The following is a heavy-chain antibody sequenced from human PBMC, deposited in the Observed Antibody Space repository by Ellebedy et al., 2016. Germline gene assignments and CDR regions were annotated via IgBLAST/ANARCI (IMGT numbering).Heavy chain of an antibody. V-gene: IGHV4-34*01. Sequence: SETLSLTCAVYGGSFSGYYWSWIRQPPGKGLEWIGEINHSGSTNYNPSLKSRVTISVVTSKNQFSLKLSSVTAADTAVYYCARQMTAAETSNYYYYGMDVWGQGTTVTVSS. CDR1: GGSFSGYY. J-gene: IGHJ6*02. CDR3: ARQMTAAETSNYYYYGMDV. D-gene: IGHD6-13*01. CDR2: INHSGST.